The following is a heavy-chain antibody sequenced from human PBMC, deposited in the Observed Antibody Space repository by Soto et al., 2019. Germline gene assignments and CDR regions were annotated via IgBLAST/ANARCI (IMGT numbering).Heavy chain of an antibody. J-gene: IGHJ2*01. Sequence: EVQLLESGGGLVQPGGSLRLSCTASEFTYTNYGMTWVRQAPGKGLEWVSALRGSSGAVQYAESVKGRFTISRDNSQNTLYLQMNSLRAEDTAIYYCAKPQLELGYWYFDLWGRGTLVTVSS. CDR3: AKPQLELGYWYFDL. D-gene: IGHD1-1*01. V-gene: IGHV3-23*01. CDR1: EFTYTNYG. CDR2: LRGSSGAV.